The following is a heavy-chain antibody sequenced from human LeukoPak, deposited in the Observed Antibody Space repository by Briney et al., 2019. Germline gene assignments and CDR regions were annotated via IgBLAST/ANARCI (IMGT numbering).Heavy chain of an antibody. CDR2: ISSSGSTI. CDR3: ARDSSSSWGAFDI. V-gene: IGHV3-21*04. J-gene: IGHJ3*02. D-gene: IGHD6-13*01. Sequence: GGSLRLSCAASGFTFSSYAMSWVRQAPGKGLEWVSAISSSGSTIYYADSVKGRFTISRDNAKTSLYLQMNSLGAEDTAVYYCARDSSSSWGAFDIWGQGTMVTVSS. CDR1: GFTFSSYA.